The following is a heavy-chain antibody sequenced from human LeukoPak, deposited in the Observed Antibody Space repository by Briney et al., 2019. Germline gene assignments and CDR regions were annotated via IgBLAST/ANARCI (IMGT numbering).Heavy chain of an antibody. D-gene: IGHD3-22*01. CDR2: IYYSGST. CDR3: ARGAYYYDSSGYWGKN. V-gene: IGHV4-59*08. CDR1: GGSISSYY. J-gene: IGHJ4*02. Sequence: SETLSLTCTVSGGSISSYYWSWIRQPPGKGLEWIGYIYYSGSTNYNPSLKSRVTISVDTSKNQFSLKLSSVTAADTAVYYCARGAYYYDSSGYWGKNWGQGTLVTVSS.